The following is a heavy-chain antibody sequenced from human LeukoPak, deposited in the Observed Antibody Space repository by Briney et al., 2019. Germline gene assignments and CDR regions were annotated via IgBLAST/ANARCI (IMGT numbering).Heavy chain of an antibody. CDR1: GGSISGSY. CDR3: ARDQGDGYDYNYGMDV. Sequence: SETLSLTCTVSGGSISGSYWMWIRQSPGKGLEWIGYIYYSGSTNYNPSLKSRVTILVDTPKNQFSLKLSSVTAADTAVYYCARDQGDGYDYNYGMDVWGQGTTVTVSS. CDR2: IYYSGST. J-gene: IGHJ6*02. V-gene: IGHV4-59*01. D-gene: IGHD5-24*01.